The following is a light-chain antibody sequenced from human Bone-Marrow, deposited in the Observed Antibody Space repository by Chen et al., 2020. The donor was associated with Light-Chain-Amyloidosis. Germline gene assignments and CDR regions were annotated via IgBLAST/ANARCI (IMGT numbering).Light chain of an antibody. V-gene: IGKV3-20*01. CDR2: GAS. Sequence: EIVLTQSPGTLSLSPGERATLSCRASQSVSSNYVAWYQQRPGQAPRLLIYGASFRATGIPEKFSGSGSETDFTLTITELEPEDSAVYHCQQYGGLPWTFGQGTKVEIK. CDR1: QSVSSNY. J-gene: IGKJ1*01. CDR3: QQYGGLPWT.